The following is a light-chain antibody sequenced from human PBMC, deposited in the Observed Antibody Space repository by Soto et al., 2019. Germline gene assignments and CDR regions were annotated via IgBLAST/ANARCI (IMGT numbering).Light chain of an antibody. CDR1: SSDIGVYNF. CDR3: SSYTSSSTWV. V-gene: IGLV2-14*01. CDR2: EVT. J-gene: IGLJ3*02. Sequence: QSVLTQPASVSGSPGQSITISCTGTSSDIGVYNFVSWYQHHPSKAPKLMIYEVTNRPSGVSNRFSGSKSGNTASLTISGLQAEDEADYYCSSYTSSSTWVFGGGTKVTVL.